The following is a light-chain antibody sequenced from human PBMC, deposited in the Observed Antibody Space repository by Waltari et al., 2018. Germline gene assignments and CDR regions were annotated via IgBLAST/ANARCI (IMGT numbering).Light chain of an antibody. J-gene: IGLJ2*01. V-gene: IGLV2-14*03. CDR1: SSDVGASNH. CDR2: DVS. CDR3: SSYTTTSTRL. Sequence: QSALTQPASASGSPGQSITISCTGTSSDVGASNHVSWYQPHPGTAPKLIIYDVSYRPSGISNRFSGSKSGNTASLTISGLQTEDEADYYCSSYTTTSTRLFGGGTKLTVL.